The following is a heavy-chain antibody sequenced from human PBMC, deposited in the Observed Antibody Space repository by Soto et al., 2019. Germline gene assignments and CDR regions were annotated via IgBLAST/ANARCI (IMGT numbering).Heavy chain of an antibody. V-gene: IGHV3-23*01. CDR3: AKTTPMIVVVTGFDY. CDR1: GFTFSSYA. D-gene: IGHD3-22*01. Sequence: PGGSLRLSCAASGFTFSSYAMSWVRQAPGKGLEWISAISGSGGNTYYADSVKGRFTISRDNSKNTLYLQMNSLRAEDTAVYYCAKTTPMIVVVTGFDYWGQGTLVTVSS. CDR2: ISGSGGNT. J-gene: IGHJ4*02.